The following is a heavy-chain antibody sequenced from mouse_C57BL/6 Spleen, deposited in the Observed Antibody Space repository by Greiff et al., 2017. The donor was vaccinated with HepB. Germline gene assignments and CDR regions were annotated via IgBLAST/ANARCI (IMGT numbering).Heavy chain of an antibody. Sequence: QVQLKQSGAELVRPGASVTLSCKASGYTFTDYEMHWVKQTPVHGLEWIGAIDPETGGTAYNQKFKGKAILTADKSSSTAYMELRSLTSEDSAVYYWTSSYYSNYGFAYWGQGTLVTVSA. V-gene: IGHV1-15*01. J-gene: IGHJ3*01. CDR3: TSSYYSNYGFAY. CDR1: GYTFTDYE. CDR2: IDPETGGT. D-gene: IGHD2-5*01.